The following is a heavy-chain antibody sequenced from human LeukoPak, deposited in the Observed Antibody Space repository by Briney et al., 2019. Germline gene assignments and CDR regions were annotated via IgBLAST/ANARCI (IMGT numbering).Heavy chain of an antibody. CDR3: AKIGDFGDYVGTEEGSWFDP. CDR2: VSYDGSNK. D-gene: IGHD4-17*01. V-gene: IGHV3-30*18. Sequence: PGRSLRLSCAASGFTFSNYGMQWVRQAPGKGLEWVAVVSYDGSNKYYADSVKGRFTISRDNSKNTIYLQMNSLRAEDTAVYYCAKIGDFGDYVGTEEGSWFDPWGQGTLVTVSS. CDR1: GFTFSNYG. J-gene: IGHJ5*02.